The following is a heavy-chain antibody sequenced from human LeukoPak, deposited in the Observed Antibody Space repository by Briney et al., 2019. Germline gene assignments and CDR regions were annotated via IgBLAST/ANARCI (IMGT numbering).Heavy chain of an antibody. CDR1: GFTFSSYW. Sequence: PGGSLRLSCAASGFTFSSYWMHWVRQAPGKGLEWVSYISSSSSTIYYADSVKGRFTISRDNAKNSLYLQMNSLRAEDTAVYCASWGFLEWLFTDSGAFDIWGQGTMVTVSS. V-gene: IGHV3-48*01. D-gene: IGHD3-3*01. CDR2: ISSSSSTI. CDR3: ASWGFLEWLFTDSGAFDI. J-gene: IGHJ3*02.